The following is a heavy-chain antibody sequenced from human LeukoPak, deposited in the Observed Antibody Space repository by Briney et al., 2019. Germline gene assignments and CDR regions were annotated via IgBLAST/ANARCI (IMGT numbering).Heavy chain of an antibody. V-gene: IGHV3-23*01. J-gene: IGHJ4*02. Sequence: GGSLRLSCAASGLPFSSYAMSWARQAPGKGLEWVSTISVASNTFYADSAKGRFTISRDNSRNTVYLQMTSLRADDTAVYYCADYGVSGVRNNFYWGQGTLVTVSP. CDR1: GLPFSSYA. CDR3: ADYGVSGVRNNFY. CDR2: ISVASNT. D-gene: IGHD3-3*01.